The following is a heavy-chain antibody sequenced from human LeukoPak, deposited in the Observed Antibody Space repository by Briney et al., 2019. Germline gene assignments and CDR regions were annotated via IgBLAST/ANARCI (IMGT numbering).Heavy chain of an antibody. D-gene: IGHD2-21*02. J-gene: IGHJ6*04. CDR3: GRGDAGDV. Sequence: GGSLRLSCAASGFTFSDYDMSWIRQAPGKGLEWISYISTSGSATFYANAVKGRFTISRDNAKNSLYLEMTTLRVEDTAVYYCGRGDAGDVWGTGTTVTISS. CDR2: ISTSGSAT. V-gene: IGHV3-11*01. CDR1: GFTFSDYD.